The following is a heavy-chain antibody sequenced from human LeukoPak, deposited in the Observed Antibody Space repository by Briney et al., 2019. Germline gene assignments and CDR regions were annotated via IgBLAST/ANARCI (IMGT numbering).Heavy chain of an antibody. CDR1: GLTFSSYG. CDR3: AKEGGQLVGNWFDP. CDR2: ISYDGSNK. J-gene: IGHJ5*02. V-gene: IGHV3-30*18. Sequence: GRSLRLSCAASGLTFSSYGMHWVRQAPGKGLEWVAVISYDGSNKYYADSVKGRFTISRDNSKNTLYLQMNSLRAEDTAVYYCAKEGGQLVGNWFDPWGQGTLVTVSS. D-gene: IGHD6-6*01.